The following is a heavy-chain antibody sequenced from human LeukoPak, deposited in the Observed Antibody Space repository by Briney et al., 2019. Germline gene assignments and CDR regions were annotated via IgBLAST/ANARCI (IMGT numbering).Heavy chain of an antibody. CDR3: AKNRWAARIIIDAFDI. Sequence: PGGSLRLSCAVSGFTFSHYAMSWVRQAPGTGLEWVSSISGNGGSTYYAVSVQGRFTISRDNSKNTLYLQMNSLKVEDTAVYYCAKNRWAARIIIDAFDIWGQGTMVTVSS. V-gene: IGHV3-23*01. CDR1: GFTFSHYA. D-gene: IGHD6-6*01. CDR2: ISGNGGST. J-gene: IGHJ3*02.